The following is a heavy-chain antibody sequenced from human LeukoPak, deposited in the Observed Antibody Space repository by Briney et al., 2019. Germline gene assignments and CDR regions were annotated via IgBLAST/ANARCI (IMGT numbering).Heavy chain of an antibody. J-gene: IGHJ6*02. CDR2: ISYDGSNK. V-gene: IGHV3-30-3*01. CDR1: GFTFSSYA. D-gene: IGHD6-13*01. CDR3: ARDLGATLGGSSWYYYYYGMDV. Sequence: GGSLRLSCAASGFTFSSYAMHWVRQAPGKGLEWVAVISYDGSNKYYADSVKGRFTISRDNSKNTLYLQMNSLRAEDTAVYYCARDLGATLGGSSWYYYYYGMDVWGQGTTVTVSS.